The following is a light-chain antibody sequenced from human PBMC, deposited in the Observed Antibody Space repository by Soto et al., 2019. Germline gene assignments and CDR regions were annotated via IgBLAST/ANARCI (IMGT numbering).Light chain of an antibody. CDR2: EVS. V-gene: IGLV2-14*01. CDR3: SLYTTASTYV. Sequence: QSALTQPASVSGSPGQSITISCTGSTSDIGDHNYVSWYQQYPGKAPRLMISEVSDRPSGVSTRFSGSKSGNTASLTISGLQADDEAEYYCSLYTTASTYVFGTGTKLTVL. J-gene: IGLJ1*01. CDR1: TSDIGDHNY.